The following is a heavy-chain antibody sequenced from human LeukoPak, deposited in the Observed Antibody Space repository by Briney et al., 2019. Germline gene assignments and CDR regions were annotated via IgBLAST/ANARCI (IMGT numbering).Heavy chain of an antibody. CDR2: IYSGGSI. CDR3: ARDSRPKNSGIHTVYYFDY. D-gene: IGHD1-26*01. Sequence: GGSLRLSCASSGLTVSSNYRSWVRQAPGKGLAWVSVIYSGGSIYYTDSVKGRFTISRDNSNNTLYLQMNSLRAEDTAVYYCARDSRPKNSGIHTVYYFDYSGQGTLVTVSS. J-gene: IGHJ4*02. CDR1: GLTVSSNY. V-gene: IGHV3-66*02.